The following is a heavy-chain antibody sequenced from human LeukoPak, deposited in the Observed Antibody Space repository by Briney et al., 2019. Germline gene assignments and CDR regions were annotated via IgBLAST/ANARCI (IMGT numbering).Heavy chain of an antibody. V-gene: IGHV5-51*01. Sequence: KNGESLKISCKGSGYTFTTYWIGWVRQMPGKGLEWMGIIYPGDSDTRYSPSFQGQVTISADKSISTAYLQWSSLKASDTAMYYCARQKSAHDSEFDYWGQGTPVTVSS. CDR3: ARQKSAHDSEFDY. CDR1: GYTFTTYW. J-gene: IGHJ4*02. D-gene: IGHD3-3*01. CDR2: IYPGDSDT.